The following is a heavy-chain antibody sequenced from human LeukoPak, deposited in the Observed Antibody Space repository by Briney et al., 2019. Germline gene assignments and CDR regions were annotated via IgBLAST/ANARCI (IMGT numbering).Heavy chain of an antibody. CDR2: IKQDGSEK. V-gene: IGHV3-7*01. J-gene: IGHJ3*02. D-gene: IGHD6-19*01. CDR3: ARDVAVAGFAFDI. CDR1: GFTFSSYW. Sequence: GGSLRLSCAASGFTFSSYWMNWVRQAPGKGLEWVANIKQDGSEKYYVDSVKGRFTISRDNAKNSLYLQMNSLRAEDTAVYYCARDVAVAGFAFDIWGQGTMVTVSS.